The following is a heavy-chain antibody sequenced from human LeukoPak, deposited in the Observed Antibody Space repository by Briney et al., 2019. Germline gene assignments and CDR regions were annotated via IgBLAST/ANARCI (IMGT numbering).Heavy chain of an antibody. CDR2: VTGISSNT. V-gene: IGHV3-23*01. D-gene: IGHD2-2*01. CDR1: GFNFSNYA. CDR3: AKDRSSTTSCSNY. J-gene: IGHJ4*02. Sequence: GGSLRLSCAASGFNFSNYAMTWVRQAPGKGLEWVSAVTGISSNTYYADSVKGRFTISRDNSKNMLYLEMNSLRVEDTATYYCAKDRSSTTSCSNYWGRGTLVTVSS.